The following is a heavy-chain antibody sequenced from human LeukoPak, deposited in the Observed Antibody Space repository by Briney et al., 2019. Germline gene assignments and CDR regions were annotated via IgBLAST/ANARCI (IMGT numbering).Heavy chain of an antibody. CDR2: ISSSADST. CDR3: AKPLEKYTYGGNFDY. CDR1: GFTFSSYA. D-gene: IGHD4-23*01. V-gene: IGHV3-23*01. Sequence: GSLRLSCEASGFTFSSYAMSWVRQAPGKGLALVSVISSSADSTYYADSVKGRFTISRDNSKNTLYLQMNNLRAEDTAVYYCAKPLEKYTYGGNFDYWGQGILVTVSS. J-gene: IGHJ4*02.